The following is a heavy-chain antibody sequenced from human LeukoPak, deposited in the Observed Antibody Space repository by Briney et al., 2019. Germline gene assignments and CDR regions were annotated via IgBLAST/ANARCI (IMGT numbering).Heavy chain of an antibody. CDR1: GFTVSSNY. Sequence: GGSLRLSCAASGFTVSSNYMSWVRQAPGKGLEWVSVIYSGGSTYYADSVKGRFTISRDNSKNTLYLQMNSLRAEDTAVYYCARVAQAGYDSSGYYYYYYYMDVWGKGTTVTISS. D-gene: IGHD3-22*01. V-gene: IGHV3-53*01. J-gene: IGHJ6*03. CDR2: IYSGGST. CDR3: ARVAQAGYDSSGYYYYYYYMDV.